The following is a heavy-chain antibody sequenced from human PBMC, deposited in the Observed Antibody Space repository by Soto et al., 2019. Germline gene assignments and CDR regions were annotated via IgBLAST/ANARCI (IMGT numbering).Heavy chain of an antibody. D-gene: IGHD3-10*01. V-gene: IGHV4-30-4*01. CDR2: IYYSGST. CDR3: ARGAPYGSGSYSPFDP. J-gene: IGHJ5*02. CDR1: GGSISSGDYY. Sequence: SETLSLTCTVSGGSISSGDYYWSWIRQPPGKGLEWIGYIYYSGSTYYNPSLKSRVTISVDTSKNQFSLKLSSVTAADTAVYYCARGAPYGSGSYSPFDPWGQGTLVTVSS.